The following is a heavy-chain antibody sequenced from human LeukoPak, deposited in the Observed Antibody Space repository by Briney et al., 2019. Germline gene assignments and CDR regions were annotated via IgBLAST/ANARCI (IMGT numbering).Heavy chain of an antibody. D-gene: IGHD2-2*01. CDR3: ATADIVVVPAAERYYYYMDV. V-gene: IGHV1-69*13. CDR2: IIPIFGTA. J-gene: IGHJ6*03. Sequence: SVKVSCKASGGTFSSYAISWVRQAPGQGLEWMGGIIPIFGTANYAQKFQGRVTITADESTSTAYMELSSLRSEDTAVYYCATADIVVVPAAERYYYYMDVWGKGTTVTVSS. CDR1: GGTFSSYA.